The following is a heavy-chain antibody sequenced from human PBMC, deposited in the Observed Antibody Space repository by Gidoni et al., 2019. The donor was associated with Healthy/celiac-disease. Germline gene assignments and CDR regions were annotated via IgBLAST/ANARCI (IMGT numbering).Heavy chain of an antibody. V-gene: IGHV3-21*01. CDR3: ARDRSDYSGGWFDP. CDR2: ISSSSSYI. J-gene: IGHJ5*02. Sequence: EVQLVESGVGLVMPGGSLRLSCAASGFPFSSYSMNWVRQAPGKGLEWVSSISSSSSYIYYADAVKGRFTISRDNAKNSLYLQRNSLRAEDTAVYYCARDRSDYSGGWFDPWGQGTLVTVSS. CDR1: GFPFSSYS. D-gene: IGHD5-12*01.